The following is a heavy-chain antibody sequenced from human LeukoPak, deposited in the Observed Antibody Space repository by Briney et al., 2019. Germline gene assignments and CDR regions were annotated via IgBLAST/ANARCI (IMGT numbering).Heavy chain of an antibody. CDR2: IRYDGSNK. D-gene: IGHD6-13*01. CDR3: AKDQGAYSSSWSDDY. J-gene: IGHJ4*02. Sequence: GGSLRLSCAASGFTFSSYGMHWVRQAPGKGLEWVAFIRYDGSNKYYADSVKGRFTISRDNSKNTLYLQMNSLRAEDTAVYYCAKDQGAYSSSWSDDYWGQGTLVTVSS. V-gene: IGHV3-30*02. CDR1: GFTFSSYG.